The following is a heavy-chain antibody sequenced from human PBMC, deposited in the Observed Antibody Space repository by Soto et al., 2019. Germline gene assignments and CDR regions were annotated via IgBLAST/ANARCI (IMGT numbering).Heavy chain of an antibody. CDR1: GGSISSGGYS. D-gene: IGHD3-10*01. CDR2: IYHSGST. Sequence: TLSLTCAVSGGSISSGGYSWSWIRQPPGKGLEWIGYIYHSGSTYYNPSLKSRVTISVDTSKNQFSLKLSSVTTADTAVYYCARETCGSGSYCSDYFDYWGQGTLVTVSS. V-gene: IGHV4-30-2*01. J-gene: IGHJ4*02. CDR3: ARETCGSGSYCSDYFDY.